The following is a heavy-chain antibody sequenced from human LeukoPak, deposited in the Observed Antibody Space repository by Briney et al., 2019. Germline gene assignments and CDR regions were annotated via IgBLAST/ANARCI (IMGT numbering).Heavy chain of an antibody. V-gene: IGHV4-39*01. CDR3: ARLWFGELWFDY. CDR1: GGSISSSSYY. Sequence: PSETLSLTCTVSGGSISSSSYYWGWIRQPPGKGLEWIGSIYYSGSTYYNPSLKSRVTISVDTSKNQFSLKLSSVTAADTAVYYCARLWFGELWFDYWGQGTLVTVSS. CDR2: IYYSGST. J-gene: IGHJ4*02. D-gene: IGHD3-10*01.